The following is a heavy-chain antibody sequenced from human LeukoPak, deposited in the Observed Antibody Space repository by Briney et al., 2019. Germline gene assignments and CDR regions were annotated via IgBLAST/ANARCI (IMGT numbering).Heavy chain of an antibody. CDR1: GFTFSTYA. CDR2: ISGSGGSK. V-gene: IGHV3-23*01. J-gene: IGHJ4*02. CDR3: AKVRGIAVTGTDLDY. D-gene: IGHD6-19*01. Sequence: GGSLRLSCAASGFTFSTYAMSWVRQAPGKGLEWVAAISGSGGSKYYADSVKGRFTISRDNSKNTLYVQMNSLRAEDTAVYYGAKVRGIAVTGTDLDYWGQGTLFTASS.